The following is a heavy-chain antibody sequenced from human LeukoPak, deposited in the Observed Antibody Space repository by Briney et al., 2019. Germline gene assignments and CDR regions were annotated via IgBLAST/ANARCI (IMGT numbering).Heavy chain of an antibody. CDR3: ARHRQYDADAFDI. J-gene: IGHJ3*02. V-gene: IGHV4-59*08. CDR2: IYYSGST. D-gene: IGHD2/OR15-2a*01. CDR1: NGSISSYY. Sequence: SETLSLTCTVSNGSISSYYWSWIRQPPGKGLEWIGYIYYSGSTKYNPSLKSRVTISVDTSKNQFSLKLSSVTAADTAVYYCARHRQYDADAFDIWGQGTMVTVSS.